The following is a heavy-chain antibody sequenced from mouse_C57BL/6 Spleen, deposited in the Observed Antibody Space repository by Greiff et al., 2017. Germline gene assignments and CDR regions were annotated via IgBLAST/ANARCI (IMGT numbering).Heavy chain of an antibody. V-gene: IGHV1-15*01. D-gene: IGHD3-2*02. CDR2: IDPETGGT. CDR1: GYTFTDYE. CDR3: TRLIKDSSGYGNY. J-gene: IGHJ2*01. Sequence: VKLVESGAELVRPGASVTLSCKASGYTFTDYEMHWVKQTPVHGLEWIGAIDPETGGTAYNQKFKGKAILTADKSSSTAYMGLRSLTSEDSAVYYCTRLIKDSSGYGNYWGQGTTLTVSS.